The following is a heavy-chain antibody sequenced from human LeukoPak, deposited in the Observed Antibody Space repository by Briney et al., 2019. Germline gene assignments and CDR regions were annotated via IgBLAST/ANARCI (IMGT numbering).Heavy chain of an antibody. CDR2: IYYSGGT. Sequence: PSETLCLTCTVSGGSISSGGYYGSWIRQHPGKGLEWVGYIYYSGGTYYNPSIKSRITISVDTSKNQFSLQLSSVTAADTAVYYCVGYYGSGSYYRFDYWGQGTLVTVSS. D-gene: IGHD3-10*01. CDR3: VGYYGSGSYYRFDY. V-gene: IGHV4-31*03. J-gene: IGHJ4*02. CDR1: GGSISSGGYY.